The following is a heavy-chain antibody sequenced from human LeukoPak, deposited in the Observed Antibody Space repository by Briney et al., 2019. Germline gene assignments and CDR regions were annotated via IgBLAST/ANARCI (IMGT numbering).Heavy chain of an antibody. J-gene: IGHJ4*02. CDR1: GFTFSSYA. CDR2: ISSSGSTI. CDR3: ARDGGDYSSSFSLDY. D-gene: IGHD6-13*01. Sequence: GGSLRLSCAASGFTFSSYAMSWVRQAPGKGLEWVSYISSSGSTIYYADSVKGRFTISRDNAKNSLYLQMNSLRAEDTAVYYCARDGGDYSSSFSLDYWGQGTLVTVSS. V-gene: IGHV3-48*03.